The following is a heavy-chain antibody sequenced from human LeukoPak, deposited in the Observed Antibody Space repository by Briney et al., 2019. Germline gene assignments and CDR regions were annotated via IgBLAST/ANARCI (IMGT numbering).Heavy chain of an antibody. D-gene: IGHD4-23*01. V-gene: IGHV3-74*01. CDR2: INSDGSTT. CDR3: ARDDYGGRGEFDY. CDR1: GFTFSSYW. Sequence: GGSLRLSCAASGFTFSSYWMHWVRQAPGKGLVWVSRINSDGSTTSYADSVKGRFTISRDNAKNTLYLQMDSLRAEDTAVYYCARDDYGGRGEFDYWGQGTLVTVSS. J-gene: IGHJ4*02.